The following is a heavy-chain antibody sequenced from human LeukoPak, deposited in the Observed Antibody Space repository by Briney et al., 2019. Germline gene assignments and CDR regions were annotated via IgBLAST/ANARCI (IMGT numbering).Heavy chain of an antibody. J-gene: IGHJ3*02. CDR2: INPNSGGT. CDR1: GYTFTGYY. CDR3: AREGEEQQHDAFDI. V-gene: IGHV1-2*02. D-gene: IGHD6-13*01. Sequence: ASVKVSCKASGYTFTGYYMHWVRQAPGEGLEWLGWINPNSGGTNYAQKFQGRVTMTRDTSISTAYMELSRLRSDDTAVYYCAREGEEQQHDAFDIWGQGTMVTVSS.